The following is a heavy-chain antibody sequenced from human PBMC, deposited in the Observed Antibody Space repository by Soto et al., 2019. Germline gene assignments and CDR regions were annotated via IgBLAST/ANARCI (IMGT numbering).Heavy chain of an antibody. D-gene: IGHD2-21*02. CDR2: IYSGETT. V-gene: IGHV3-53*01. CDR3: TRDGRGLGRLSLFEY. Sequence: LRLSCAASGFNVNSDYMNWVRQTPGKGLEWVASIYSGETTYYADSVRGRFTISSDKSKNTLYFQLSSLRIEDTAVYYCTRDGRGLGRLSLFEYWGQGXLVTVYS. CDR1: GFNVNSDY. J-gene: IGHJ4*02.